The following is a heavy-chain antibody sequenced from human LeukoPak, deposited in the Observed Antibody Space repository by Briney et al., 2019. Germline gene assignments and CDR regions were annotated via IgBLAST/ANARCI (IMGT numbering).Heavy chain of an antibody. D-gene: IGHD6-19*01. Sequence: PSQTLSLTCTVSGGSISSGPYYWNWIRQPAGKGLEWSGRIYTSGYTNYNPSLKRRVTISVDTSKNQLSLKLSSVPAADTAVYYCARETQWLDNWFDPWGQGTLVTVSS. V-gene: IGHV4-61*02. CDR2: IYTSGYT. J-gene: IGHJ5*02. CDR3: ARETQWLDNWFDP. CDR1: GGSISSGPYY.